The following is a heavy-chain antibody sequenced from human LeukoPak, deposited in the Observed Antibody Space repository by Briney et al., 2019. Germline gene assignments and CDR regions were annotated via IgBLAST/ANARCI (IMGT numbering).Heavy chain of an antibody. CDR2: IKEDGSEK. CDR1: GRTFSSSW. V-gene: IGHV3-7*01. CDR3: ATDVGAD. Sequence: GGSLKLSCAASGRTFSSSWMTWVRQTPGKGLEWVANIKEDGSEKYYVDSVKGRFTISRDNAKNSLYLQMNSLRAEDTALYYCATDVGADWGQGTLVTVSS. J-gene: IGHJ4*02.